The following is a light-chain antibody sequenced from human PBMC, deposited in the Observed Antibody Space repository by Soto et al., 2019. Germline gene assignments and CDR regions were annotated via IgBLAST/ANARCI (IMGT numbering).Light chain of an antibody. CDR1: QSISNW. V-gene: IGKV1-5*01. CDR3: QQYDYWWT. Sequence: DIQMTQSPSTLSASVGDRVTITCRASQSISNWLAWYQQKPGKAPKLLIYDASSLESGVPSRFSGSGSGTEFTLTISSLQSEDFGIYYCQQYDYWWTFGQGTKVDIK. J-gene: IGKJ1*01. CDR2: DAS.